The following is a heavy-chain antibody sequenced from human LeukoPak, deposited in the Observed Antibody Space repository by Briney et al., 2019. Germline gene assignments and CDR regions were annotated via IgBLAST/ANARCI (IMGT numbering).Heavy chain of an antibody. CDR3: ARSIAVAGTDNWFDP. CDR1: GGSISSYY. CDR2: IYHSGST. D-gene: IGHD6-19*01. V-gene: IGHV4-59*01. Sequence: SETLSLTCTVSGGSISSYYWSWIRQPPGKGLEWIGYIYHSGSTNYNPSLKSRVTISVDTSKNQFSLKLSSVTAADTAVYYCARSIAVAGTDNWFDPWGQGTLVTVSS. J-gene: IGHJ5*02.